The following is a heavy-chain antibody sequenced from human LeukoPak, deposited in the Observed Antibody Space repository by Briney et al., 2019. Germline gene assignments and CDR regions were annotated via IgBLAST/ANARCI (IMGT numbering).Heavy chain of an antibody. CDR2: INQDGSEE. CDR3: ARTYPGIAKAGTFDY. CDR1: GFTFSTYW. V-gene: IGHV3-7*01. J-gene: IGHJ4*02. Sequence: GGSLRLSCAAFGFTFSTYWMSWVRQAPGKGLEWVANINQDGSEEYYVDSVKGRFTISRDNAKNSLYLQMNSLRAEDTALYYCARTYPGIAKAGTFDYWGQGTLVTVSS. D-gene: IGHD6-19*01.